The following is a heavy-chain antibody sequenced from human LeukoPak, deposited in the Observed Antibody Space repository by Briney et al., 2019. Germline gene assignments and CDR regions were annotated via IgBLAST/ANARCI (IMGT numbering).Heavy chain of an antibody. D-gene: IGHD5-12*01. Sequence: GRSLRLSCAASGCTFSSYSMDWVHQAPGKGLEWVSSISSSSFIYYADSVKGRFTISRDNAKNSLYLQMNSLRAEDTAVYYCACTSGYDFSSYYYYYMDVWGKGTTVTVSS. CDR1: GCTFSSYS. CDR2: ISSSSFI. CDR3: ACTSGYDFSSYYYYYMDV. V-gene: IGHV3-21*01. J-gene: IGHJ6*03.